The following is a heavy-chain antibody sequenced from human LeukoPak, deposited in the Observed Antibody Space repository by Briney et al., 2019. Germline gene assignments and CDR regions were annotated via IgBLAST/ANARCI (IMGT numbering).Heavy chain of an antibody. J-gene: IGHJ6*03. CDR2: ISASGGST. CDR3: AKDLILAGFYYYYMDV. D-gene: IGHD3-9*01. V-gene: IGHV3-23*01. CDR1: GFTFSSYA. Sequence: PGGSLRLSCAASGFTFSSYAMSWVRQAPGKGLEWVSAISASGGSTYYADSVKGRFTISRDISKNTLYLQMNSLRVEDTAVYYCAKDLILAGFYYYYMDVWGKGTTVTISS.